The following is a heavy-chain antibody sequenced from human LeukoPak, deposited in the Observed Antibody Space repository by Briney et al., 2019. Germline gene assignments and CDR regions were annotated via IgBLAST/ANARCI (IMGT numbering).Heavy chain of an antibody. V-gene: IGHV1-18*01. CDR1: GYTFTSYG. CDR2: ISAYNGNT. D-gene: IGHD6-19*01. CDR3: ARVGAVAGTSWFDP. Sequence: GASVRVSCKASGYTFTSYGISWVRQAPGQGLEWMGWISAYNGNTNYAQKLQGRVTMTTDTSTSTAYMELRSLRSDDTAVYYCARVGAVAGTSWFDPWGQGTLVTVSS. J-gene: IGHJ5*02.